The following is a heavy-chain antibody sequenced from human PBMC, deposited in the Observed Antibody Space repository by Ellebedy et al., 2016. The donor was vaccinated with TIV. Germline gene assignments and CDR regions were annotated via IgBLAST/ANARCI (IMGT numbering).Heavy chain of an antibody. J-gene: IGHJ4*02. D-gene: IGHD3-10*01. CDR3: RAYGSGSRRAFEH. Sequence: GESLKISCAASGFTFSDYDMSWVRQAPGKGPEWVSAITNRGAGTYYGNSVKGRFTISRDNSKNTVYLQMNSLRAEDTALYYCRAYGSGSRRAFEHWGQGTLVTVSS. V-gene: IGHV3-23*01. CDR1: GFTFSDYD. CDR2: ITNRGAGT.